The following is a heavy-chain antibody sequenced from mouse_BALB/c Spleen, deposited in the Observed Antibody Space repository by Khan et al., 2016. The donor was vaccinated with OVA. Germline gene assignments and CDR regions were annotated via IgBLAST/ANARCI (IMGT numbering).Heavy chain of an antibody. CDR3: ARSNYYGHGLCAVDY. CDR2: ISPGSGSA. Sequence: DLVKPGASVKLSCKASGYTFNSFWIHWIKQGPGQGLEWIGQISPGSGSAYYNGVFRGKATLTVDTSSRTAYFQLNSLSSEDSAVSFCARSNYYGHGLCAVDYWGLGTSVTVSS. CDR1: GYTFNSFW. V-gene: IGHV1S41*01. J-gene: IGHJ4*01. D-gene: IGHD1-1*01.